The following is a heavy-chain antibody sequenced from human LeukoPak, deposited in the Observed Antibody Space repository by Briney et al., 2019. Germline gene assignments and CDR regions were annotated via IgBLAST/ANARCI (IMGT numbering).Heavy chain of an antibody. CDR3: ASMLGAFDI. D-gene: IGHD2-8*01. CDR2: INHSGST. Sequence: SETLSLTCAVYGGSFSGYYWSWIRQPPGKGLEWIWEINHSGSTNYNPSLKSRVTISVDTSKNQFSLKLSSVTAADTAVYYCASMLGAFDIWGQGTMVTVSS. CDR1: GGSFSGYY. J-gene: IGHJ3*02. V-gene: IGHV4-34*01.